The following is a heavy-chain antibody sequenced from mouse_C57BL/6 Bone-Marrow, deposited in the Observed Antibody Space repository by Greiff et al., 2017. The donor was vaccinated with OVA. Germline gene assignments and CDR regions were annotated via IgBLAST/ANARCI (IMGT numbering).Heavy chain of an antibody. J-gene: IGHJ1*03. CDR3: ARGYYYGSSGWYFDV. CDR2: SRNKANDYTT. D-gene: IGHD1-1*01. CDR1: GFTFSDFY. Sequence: EVQVVESGGGLVQSGRSLRLSCATSGFTFSDFYMEWVRQAPGKGLEWIAASRNKANDYTTEYSASVKGRFIVSRDTSQSILYLQMNALRAEDTAIYYCARGYYYGSSGWYFDVWGTGTTVTVSS. V-gene: IGHV7-1*01.